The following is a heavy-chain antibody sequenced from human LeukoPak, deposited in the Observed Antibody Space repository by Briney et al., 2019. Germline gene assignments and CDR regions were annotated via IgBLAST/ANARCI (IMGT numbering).Heavy chain of an antibody. J-gene: IGHJ4*02. D-gene: IGHD3-10*01. CDR3: AKAPSGMVRGVIITWPLDY. V-gene: IGHV3-30*02. Sequence: GGSLRLSCAASGFTFSSYGMHWVRQAPGKGLEWVAFIRYDGSNKYYADSVKGRFTISRDNSKNTLYLQMNSLRAEDTAVYYCAKAPSGMVRGVIITWPLDYWGQGTLVTVSS. CDR2: IRYDGSNK. CDR1: GFTFSSYG.